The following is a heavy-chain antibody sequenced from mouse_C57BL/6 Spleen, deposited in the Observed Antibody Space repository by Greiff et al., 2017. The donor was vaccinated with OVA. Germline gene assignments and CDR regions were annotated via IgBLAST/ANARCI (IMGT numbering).Heavy chain of an antibody. D-gene: IGHD4-1*01. CDR2: IYPGDGDT. Sequence: VQPQQSGPELVKPGASVKISCKASGYAFSSSWMNWVKQRPGKGLEWIGRIYPGDGDTNYNGKFKGKATLTADKSSSTAYMQLSSLTSEDSAVYFCARSGGTRAMDYWGQGTSVTVSS. V-gene: IGHV1-82*01. CDR1: GYAFSSSW. J-gene: IGHJ4*01. CDR3: ARSGGTRAMDY.